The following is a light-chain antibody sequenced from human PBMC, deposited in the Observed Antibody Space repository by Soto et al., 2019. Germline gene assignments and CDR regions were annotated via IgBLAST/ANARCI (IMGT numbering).Light chain of an antibody. CDR3: TSYTSTTWV. V-gene: IGLV2-14*01. J-gene: IGLJ3*02. CDR2: EVS. Sequence: QSALTQPASVSGSPGQSITISCAGTSRDIGGYNWVSWYQQHPGNAPQLIIFEVSNRPSGVSNRFSGSKSGNTASLTISGLQADDEADYYCTSYTSTTWVFGGGTQLTVL. CDR1: SRDIGGYNW.